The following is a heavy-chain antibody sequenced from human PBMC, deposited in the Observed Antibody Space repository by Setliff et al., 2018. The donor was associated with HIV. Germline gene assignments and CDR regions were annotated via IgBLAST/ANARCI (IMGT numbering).Heavy chain of an antibody. CDR1: GASVNSHY. Sequence: PSETLSLTCTVSGASVNSHYWAWIRQPPGKGLEWIGSLYYSGNTNYNPSLKSRVTISADTSKNQFSLKLRSVTAADTAVYYCAGVLSSGYYDGPWGQGTLVTVSA. J-gene: IGHJ5*02. D-gene: IGHD3-22*01. CDR2: LYYSGNT. CDR3: AGVLSSGYYDGP. V-gene: IGHV4-59*02.